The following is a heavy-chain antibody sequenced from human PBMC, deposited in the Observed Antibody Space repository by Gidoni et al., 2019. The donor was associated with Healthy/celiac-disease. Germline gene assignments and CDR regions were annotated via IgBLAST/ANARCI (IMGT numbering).Heavy chain of an antibody. D-gene: IGHD3-22*01. V-gene: IGHV3-48*03. Sequence: EVQLVESGGGLVQPGGSLRLSCAASGFTFSSYEMNWVRQAPGKGLEWVSYISSSGSTIYYADSVKGRFTISRDNAKNSLYLQMNSLRAEDTAVYYCARDSPLYYYDSSGYYGTYYFDYWGQGTLVTVSS. J-gene: IGHJ4*02. CDR2: ISSSGSTI. CDR1: GFTFSSYE. CDR3: ARDSPLYYYDSSGYYGTYYFDY.